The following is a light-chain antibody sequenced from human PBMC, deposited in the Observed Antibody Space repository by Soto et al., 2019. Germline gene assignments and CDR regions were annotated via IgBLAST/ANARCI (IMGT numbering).Light chain of an antibody. Sequence: IQMTQSPSSLSASVGDRVTITFLASQGISSYLAWYQQKPGKAPKLLIYAASTLQSGVPSRFSGSGSGTDFTLTISCLQSEDFATYYCQQYYSYPRTFGQGTKVDIK. CDR1: QGISSY. J-gene: IGKJ1*01. CDR2: AAS. CDR3: QQYYSYPRT. V-gene: IGKV1-8*01.